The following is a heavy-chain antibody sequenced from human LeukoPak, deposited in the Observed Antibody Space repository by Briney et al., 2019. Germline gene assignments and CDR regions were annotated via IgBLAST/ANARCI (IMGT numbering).Heavy chain of an antibody. Sequence: SETLSLTCTVSGGSISSSSYYWGWIRQPPGKGLEWIGSIYYSGSTYYNPSLKTRVTISVDTSKNQFSLKLSSVTAADTAVYYGARDKSIAAAGFDPWGQGTLVTVSS. D-gene: IGHD6-13*01. V-gene: IGHV4-39*07. CDR2: IYYSGST. CDR3: ARDKSIAAAGFDP. J-gene: IGHJ5*02. CDR1: GGSISSSSYY.